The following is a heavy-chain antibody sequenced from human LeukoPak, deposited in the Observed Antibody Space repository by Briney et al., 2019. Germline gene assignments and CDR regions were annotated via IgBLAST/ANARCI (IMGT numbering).Heavy chain of an antibody. D-gene: IGHD3-22*01. Sequence: SETLSLTCTVSGGSISSSSYYWGWIRQPPGKGLEWIGSIYYSGSTYYNPSLKSRVTISVDTSKNQFSLKLSSVTAADTAVYYCARMRPTNYYDSSGYLTFWGQGILVTVSS. J-gene: IGHJ4*02. CDR2: IYYSGST. CDR1: GGSISSSSYY. CDR3: ARMRPTNYYDSSGYLTF. V-gene: IGHV4-39*07.